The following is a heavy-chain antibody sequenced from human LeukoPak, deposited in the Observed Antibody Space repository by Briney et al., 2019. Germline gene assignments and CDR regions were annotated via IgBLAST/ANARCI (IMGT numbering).Heavy chain of an antibody. CDR2: IYYSGNT. CDR1: GGSISGYY. CDR3: ARCDGSPPTYLDS. Sequence: PSETLSLTCTVSGGSISGYYWSWIRQPPGKGLEWIGWIYYSGNTNYNPSLKSRVTMSLDKSQNRFSLQLISLTAADTAMYYCARCDGSPPTYLDSWGQGTLVPVSS. D-gene: IGHD1-26*01. J-gene: IGHJ4*02. V-gene: IGHV4-59*08.